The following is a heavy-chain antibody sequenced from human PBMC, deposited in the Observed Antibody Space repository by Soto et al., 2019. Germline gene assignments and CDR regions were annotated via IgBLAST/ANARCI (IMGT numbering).Heavy chain of an antibody. J-gene: IGHJ4*02. Sequence: VKVSCKACGGTFSSYAISWVRQAPGQGLEWMGGIIPIFGTANYAQKFQGRVTITADESTSTAYMELSSLRSEDTAVYYCARESYCSSTSCFETFSYWGQGTLVTVSS. CDR1: GGTFSSYA. CDR2: IIPIFGTA. D-gene: IGHD2-2*01. V-gene: IGHV1-69*13. CDR3: ARESYCSSTSCFETFSY.